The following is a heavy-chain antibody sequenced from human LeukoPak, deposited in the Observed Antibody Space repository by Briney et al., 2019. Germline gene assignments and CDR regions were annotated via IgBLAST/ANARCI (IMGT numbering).Heavy chain of an antibody. J-gene: IGHJ4*02. CDR2: INPNSGGT. CDR1: GYTFTGYY. D-gene: IGHD3-9*01. CDR3: ARVTGYFDWLSLLDY. Sequence: ASVKVSCKASGYTFTGYYMHWVRQAPGQGLEWMGWINPNSGGTNYAQKFQGRVTMTRDTSISTAYMELSRLRSDDTVVYYCARVTGYFDWLSLLDYWGQGTLVTVSS. V-gene: IGHV1-2*02.